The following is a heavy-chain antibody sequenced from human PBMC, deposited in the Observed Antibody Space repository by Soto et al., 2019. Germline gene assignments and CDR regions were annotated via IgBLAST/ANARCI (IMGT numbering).Heavy chain of an antibody. V-gene: IGHV2-5*02. D-gene: IGHD5-12*01. CDR3: AHRLGAYGHFDY. CDR1: GFSLSTSGVG. Sequence: QITLKESGPTLVKPTQTLTLTCSFSGFSLSTSGVGVGWIRQPPGTALEWLALIYWDDDKRYSPSLKSRLTITKDTSKNHGVLTTTTIDTVDTATYDCAHRLGAYGHFDYWGQGTLVTVSS. CDR2: IYWDDDK. J-gene: IGHJ4*02.